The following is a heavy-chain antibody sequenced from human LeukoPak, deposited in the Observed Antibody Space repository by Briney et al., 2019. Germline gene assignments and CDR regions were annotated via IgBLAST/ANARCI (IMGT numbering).Heavy chain of an antibody. Sequence: GESLKISCKGSGYSFTTYWIALVRQIPGKGLEWIGFVYPGDSDTRYSPSFQGQVTISADKSINTAYLQWSSLKASDTAMYYCARQSAGRDGYKDYWGQGTLVTVSS. J-gene: IGHJ4*02. CDR2: VYPGDSDT. CDR3: ARQSAGRDGYKDY. D-gene: IGHD5-24*01. CDR1: GYSFTTYW. V-gene: IGHV5-51*01.